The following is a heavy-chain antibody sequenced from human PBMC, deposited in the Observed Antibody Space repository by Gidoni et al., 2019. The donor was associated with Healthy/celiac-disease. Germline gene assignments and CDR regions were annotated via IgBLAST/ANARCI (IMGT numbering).Heavy chain of an antibody. CDR2: IYYSGST. J-gene: IGHJ6*02. CDR3: ARENEGYGDV. Sequence: QLQLQESGPGLVKPSETLSLTCTVSCGSISSSSYYWGWIRHAPGKGLEWIGSIYYSGSTYYNPSLKSRVTISVDTSKNQFSLKLSSVTAADTAVYYCARENEGYGDVWGQGTTVTVSS. D-gene: IGHD1-1*01. CDR1: CGSISSSSYY. V-gene: IGHV4-39*01.